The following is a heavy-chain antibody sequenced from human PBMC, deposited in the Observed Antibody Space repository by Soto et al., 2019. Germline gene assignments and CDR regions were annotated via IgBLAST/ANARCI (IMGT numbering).Heavy chain of an antibody. Sequence: SETLSLTCAVYGGSFSGYSWSWIRQPPGKGLEWIGEINHSGSTNYNPSLKSRVTISVDTSKNQFSLTLSSVIAADKAVYYCAMVILLNPDYDYSGIYVWGQGTTVTVS. V-gene: IGHV4-34*01. CDR1: GGSFSGYS. J-gene: IGHJ6*02. CDR3: AMVILLNPDYDYSGIYV. D-gene: IGHD2-8*01. CDR2: INHSGST.